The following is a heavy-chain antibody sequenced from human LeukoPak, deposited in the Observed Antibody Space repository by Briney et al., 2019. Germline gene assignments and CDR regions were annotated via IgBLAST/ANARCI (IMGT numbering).Heavy chain of an antibody. CDR3: AKVRGTLTSHFFFDY. CDR2: ISYNGAFI. V-gene: IGHV3-9*01. Sequence: GGSLRLSCAVSGFPFGAFAMHWVRQAPGKGLEWLSIISYNGAFIDYADSVKGRFTVSRDNAENSLFLHMNSLRPEDTAFYYCAKVRGTLTSHFFFDYWGQGIRVTVSS. D-gene: IGHD2-2*01. CDR1: GFPFGAFA. J-gene: IGHJ4*02.